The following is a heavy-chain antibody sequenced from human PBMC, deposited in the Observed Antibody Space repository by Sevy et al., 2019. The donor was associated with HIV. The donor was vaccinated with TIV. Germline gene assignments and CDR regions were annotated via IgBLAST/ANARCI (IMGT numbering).Heavy chain of an antibody. V-gene: IGHV3-30*04. CDR1: GFTFADHA. J-gene: IGHJ4*02. CDR2: ISFDGRNK. Sequence: GGSLRLSCAASGFTFADHAFRWVRQAPGKGLEWVAIISFDGRNKRLAESVKGRFTISRDDSKNTVYLQMTSLRPEDTAVYYCARDHCTDGACFRSGYFDYWGQGTLVTVSS. CDR3: ARDHCTDGACFRSGYFDY. D-gene: IGHD2-8*01.